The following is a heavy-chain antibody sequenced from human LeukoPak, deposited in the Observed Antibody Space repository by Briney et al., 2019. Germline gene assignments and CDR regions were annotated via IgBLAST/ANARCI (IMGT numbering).Heavy chain of an antibody. CDR3: ARQRADYYYYYVDV. CDR2: IYYSETT. J-gene: IGHJ6*03. CDR1: GGPINTANYY. Sequence: SETLSLTCTVSGGPINTANYYWGWLRQPPGKGLEWLGRIYYSETTYDNPSLKSRVTISIETSKNKFSLRLSSVTASDTAVYYCARQRADYYYYYVDVWGEGTTVAVS. V-gene: IGHV4-39*01.